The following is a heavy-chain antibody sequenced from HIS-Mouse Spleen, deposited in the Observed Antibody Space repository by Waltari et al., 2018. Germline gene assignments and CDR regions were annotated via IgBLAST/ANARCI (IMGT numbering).Heavy chain of an antibody. D-gene: IGHD1-26*01. CDR2: INHSGRT. CDR3: ARMGPASGSYGDY. J-gene: IGHJ4*02. V-gene: IGHV4-34*01. CDR1: GGSFSGYY. Sequence: QVQLQQWGAGLLKPSETLSPTCAVYGGSFSGYYWSWIRQPPGKGLEWIGEINHSGRTNYSPSLRSRVTISVDTSKNQFSLKLSSVTAADTAVYYCARMGPASGSYGDYWGQGTLVTVSS.